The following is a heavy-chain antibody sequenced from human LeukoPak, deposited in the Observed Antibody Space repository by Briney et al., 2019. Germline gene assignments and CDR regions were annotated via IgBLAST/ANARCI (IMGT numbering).Heavy chain of an antibody. D-gene: IGHD5-18*01. J-gene: IGHJ2*01. CDR1: GRSISSYY. CDR3: ARYWGVQLWPHWYFDL. Sequence: PSETLSLTCTVSGRSISSYYWSWFRQTPGKGPEWIGYIYYSGSTKYNPSLKSRVTISVDRSKNQFSLKLNSVTAADTAVYYCARYWGVQLWPHWYFDLWGRGSLVTVSS. CDR2: IYYSGST. V-gene: IGHV4-59*01.